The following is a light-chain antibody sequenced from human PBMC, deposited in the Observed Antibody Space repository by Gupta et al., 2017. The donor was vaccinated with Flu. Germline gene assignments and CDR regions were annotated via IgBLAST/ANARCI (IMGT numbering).Light chain of an antibody. V-gene: IGKV1-9*01. CDR2: AAS. Sequence: ASLVHPSARASISSTGRASDGISTYLYWHQQRPGKAPKVLIYAASTLYTGVPSRCSGGGTGTEFTLTIRRLEAEDVASYYWQKGNNFPHTFGQGTKVEIK. CDR1: DGISTY. J-gene: IGKJ1*01. CDR3: QKGNNFPHT.